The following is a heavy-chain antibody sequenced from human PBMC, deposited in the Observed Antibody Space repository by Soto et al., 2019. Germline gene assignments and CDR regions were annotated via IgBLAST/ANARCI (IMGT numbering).Heavy chain of an antibody. CDR2: IYYSGST. V-gene: IGHV4-59*01. Sequence: SETMCLTWTVSGGTSRSYYWSWIRQPPGKGLEWIGYIYYSGSTNYNPSLKSRVTISVDTSKNQFSLKLSSVTAADTAVYYCARDASGYDLAHWGQGTLVTVSS. D-gene: IGHD5-12*01. J-gene: IGHJ4*02. CDR1: GGTSRSYY. CDR3: ARDASGYDLAH.